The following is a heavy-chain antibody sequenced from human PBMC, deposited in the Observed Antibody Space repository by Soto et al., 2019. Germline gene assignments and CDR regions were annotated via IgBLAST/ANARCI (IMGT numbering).Heavy chain of an antibody. CDR2: IYYSGST. J-gene: IGHJ6*02. Sequence: QVQLQESGPGLVKPSETLSLTCTVSGGSIGSYYWNWIRQPPGKGLEWIGYIYYSGSTNYNPSLKSRVTISVDTSKNQFSLKLSSVTAADTAVYYCARDGGFYYGMDGWGQGTTVTVSS. CDR1: GGSIGSYY. D-gene: IGHD3-3*01. V-gene: IGHV4-59*01. CDR3: ARDGGFYYGMDG.